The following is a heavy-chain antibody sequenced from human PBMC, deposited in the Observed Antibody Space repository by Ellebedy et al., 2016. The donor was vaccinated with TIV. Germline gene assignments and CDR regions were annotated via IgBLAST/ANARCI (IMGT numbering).Heavy chain of an antibody. CDR1: GFTFSSHH. V-gene: IGHV3-23*01. Sequence: GGSLRLXCAASGFTFSSHHMVWVRQAPGKGLESVASISASGDRTYYADSVRGRFTISRDNSRNSLFLQMNSLRVEDTAVYYCAKTRYGSGWYYFAYWGQGALVTVSS. D-gene: IGHD6-19*01. J-gene: IGHJ4*02. CDR2: ISASGDRT. CDR3: AKTRYGSGWYYFAY.